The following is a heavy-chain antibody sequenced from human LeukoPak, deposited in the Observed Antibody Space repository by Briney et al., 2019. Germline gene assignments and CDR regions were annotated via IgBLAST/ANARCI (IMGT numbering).Heavy chain of an antibody. V-gene: IGHV5-51*01. D-gene: IGHD3-22*01. J-gene: IGHJ3*02. CDR3: ARVTLSTDSSGYYPWGAFDI. Sequence: GASLQISCKGSGYIFTNYWIGWVRQMPGKGLEWMGIIFPGDSAIKYSPSFQGQVTITADKSISTASLQWSSLKASDTAMYYCARVTLSTDSSGYYPWGAFDIWGQGTMVTVSS. CDR2: IFPGDSAI. CDR1: GYIFTNYW.